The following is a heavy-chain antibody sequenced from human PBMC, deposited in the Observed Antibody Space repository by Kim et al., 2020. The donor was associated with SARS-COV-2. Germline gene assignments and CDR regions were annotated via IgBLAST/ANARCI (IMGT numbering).Heavy chain of an antibody. CDR3: ARARGGTMIVVVIGAFDI. J-gene: IGHJ3*02. V-gene: IGHV4-31*02. D-gene: IGHD3-22*01. Sequence: TSRVTISVDTSKNQFSLKLSAVTAADTAVHYCARARGGTMIVVVIGAFDIWGQGTMVTVSS.